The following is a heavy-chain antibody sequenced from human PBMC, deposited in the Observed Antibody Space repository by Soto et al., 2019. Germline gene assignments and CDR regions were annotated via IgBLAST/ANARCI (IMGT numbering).Heavy chain of an antibody. Sequence: GGSLRLSCAASGFTFSIYWMSWVRQAPGKGLAWVANIKQDGSEKYYVDSVKGRFTISRDNAKNSLYLQMNSLRAEDTAVYYCARGSTVTIFGVVTAYYFDYWGQGTLVTVSS. V-gene: IGHV3-7*01. CDR2: IKQDGSEK. CDR3: ARGSTVTIFGVVTAYYFDY. D-gene: IGHD3-3*01. CDR1: GFTFSIYW. J-gene: IGHJ4*02.